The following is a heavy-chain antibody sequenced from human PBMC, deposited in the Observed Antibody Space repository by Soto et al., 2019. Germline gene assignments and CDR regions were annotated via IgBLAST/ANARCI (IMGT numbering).Heavy chain of an antibody. D-gene: IGHD2-15*01. Sequence: QVQLVQSGAEVKQPGSSVKVSCKASKTSGGTFPTYVFSWVRQAPGQGLEWMGGIIPILGTSNHAQKFQGRVTSTVDESTSTVYLELSSRRSEDTVIFFFARQLVLAAALDFWGQGTVVSVSS. CDR2: IIPILGTS. V-gene: IGHV1-69*01. CDR1: GGTFPTYV. CDR3: ARQLVLAAALDF. J-gene: IGHJ4*02.